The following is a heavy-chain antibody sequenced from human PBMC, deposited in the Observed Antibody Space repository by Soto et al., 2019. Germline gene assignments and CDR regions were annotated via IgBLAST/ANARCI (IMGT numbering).Heavy chain of an antibody. D-gene: IGHD3-22*01. V-gene: IGHV4-34*01. CDR1: GGSFSGYY. J-gene: IGHJ4*02. CDR2: INHSGST. CDR3: ARGVYPLILKTVYYFDY. Sequence: SETLSLTCAVYGGSFSGYYWSWIRQPPGKGLEWIGEINHSGSTNYNPSLKSRVTISVDTSKNQFSLKLSSVTAADTAVYYCARGVYPLILKTVYYFDYWCQGTLVTVSS.